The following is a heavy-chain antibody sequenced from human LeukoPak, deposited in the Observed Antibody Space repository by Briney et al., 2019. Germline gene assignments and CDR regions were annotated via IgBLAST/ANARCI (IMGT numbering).Heavy chain of an antibody. CDR2: IYTSGST. V-gene: IGHV4-4*07. J-gene: IGHJ4*02. CDR3: AREHDSKGYFDY. CDR1: GGSISSYY. D-gene: IGHD3-22*01. Sequence: SETLSLTCTVSGGSISSYYWSWIRQPAGKGLEWIGRIYTSGSTNYNPSLKSRVTMSVDTSKNQCSLKLSSVTAADTAVYYCAREHDSKGYFDYWGQGTLVTVSS.